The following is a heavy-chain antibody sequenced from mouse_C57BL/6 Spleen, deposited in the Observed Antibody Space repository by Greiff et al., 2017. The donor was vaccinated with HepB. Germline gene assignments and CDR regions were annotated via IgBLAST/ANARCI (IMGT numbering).Heavy chain of an antibody. J-gene: IGHJ2*01. V-gene: IGHV5-16*01. Sequence: EVKLMESEGGLVQPGSSMKLSCTASGFTFSDYYMAWVRQVPEKGLEWVANINYDGSSTYYLDSLKSRFIISRDNAKNILYLQMSSLKSEDTATYYCARASYYYGSSIYYFDYWGQGTTLTVSS. CDR3: ARASYYYGSSIYYFDY. CDR2: INYDGSST. CDR1: GFTFSDYY. D-gene: IGHD1-1*01.